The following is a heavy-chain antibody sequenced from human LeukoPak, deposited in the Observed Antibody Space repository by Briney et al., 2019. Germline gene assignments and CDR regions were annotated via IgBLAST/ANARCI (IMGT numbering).Heavy chain of an antibody. D-gene: IGHD5-18*01. CDR2: LISSGTTT. J-gene: IGHJ4*02. CDR1: GFPFSNYA. Sequence: GGSLRLSCAASGFPFSNYAMSWVRQAPGKGLEWVSSLISSGTTTYYADSVEGRFTISRDNSKNTVHLQMDSLRAEDSAVYYCAKNAGYSYGLYYFDYWGQGTLVTVSS. V-gene: IGHV3-23*01. CDR3: AKNAGYSYGLYYFDY.